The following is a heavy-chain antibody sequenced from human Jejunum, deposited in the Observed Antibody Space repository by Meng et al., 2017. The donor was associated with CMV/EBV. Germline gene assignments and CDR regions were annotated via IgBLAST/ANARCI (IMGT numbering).Heavy chain of an antibody. D-gene: IGHD6-13*01. CDR1: GFTFSSYA. CDR3: ARGTGSGSWLIDS. CDR2: IPFDGNNE. V-gene: IGHV3-30*04. J-gene: IGHJ4*02. Sequence: SGFTFSSYAMHWVRQAPGKGLEWVAVIPFDGNNEHYADSVKGRFTISRDNSKNTLYLQVNSLRLEGTGVYYCARGTGSGSWLIDSWGQGTLVTVSS.